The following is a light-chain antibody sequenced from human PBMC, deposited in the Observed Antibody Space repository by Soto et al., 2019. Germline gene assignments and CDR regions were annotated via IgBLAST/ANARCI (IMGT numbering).Light chain of an antibody. CDR2: QDT. CDR3: QAWDGSTACVV. CDR1: KLGDKY. Sequence: SYELTQPPSVSVSPGQTASITCSGDKLGDKYVCWYQQKPGQSPVLVIYQDTKRPSGIPERFSGSNSGNTATLTISGTQAMDEADYYCQAWDGSTACVVFGGGTQLTVL. V-gene: IGLV3-1*01. J-gene: IGLJ2*01.